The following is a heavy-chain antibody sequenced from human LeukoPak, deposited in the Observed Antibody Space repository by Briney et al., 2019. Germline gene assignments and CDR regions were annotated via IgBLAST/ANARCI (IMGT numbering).Heavy chain of an antibody. J-gene: IGHJ6*03. CDR3: ARGYLEPELLYMDV. V-gene: IGHV1-69*05. CDR1: GGTFSSYA. Sequence: SVKVSCKASGGTFSSYAISWVRQAPGQGLEWMGGIIPIFGTANYAQKFQGRVTITTDESTSTAYMELSSLRSEDTAVHYCARGYLEPELLYMDVWGKGTTVTVSS. CDR2: IIPIFGTA. D-gene: IGHD1-26*01.